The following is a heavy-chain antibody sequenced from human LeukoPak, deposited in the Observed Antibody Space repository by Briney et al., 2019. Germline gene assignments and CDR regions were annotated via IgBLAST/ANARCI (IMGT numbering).Heavy chain of an antibody. CDR1: GYTFTDYY. J-gene: IGHJ4*02. V-gene: IGHV1-2*02. CDR3: ARDRNNNWNYDYYFDY. CDR2: INVNRGGT. Sequence: GASLKVSCKTSGYTFTDYYMHWVRQAPGQGLEWMGWINVNRGGTNYAQKFQDRVTMTRDTSISAVYMELSRLRSDDTAFYYCARDRNNNWNYDYYFDYWGQGTLVTVSS. D-gene: IGHD1-7*01.